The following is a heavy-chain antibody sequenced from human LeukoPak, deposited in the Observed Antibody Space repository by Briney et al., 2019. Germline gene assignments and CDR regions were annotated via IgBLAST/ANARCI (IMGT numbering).Heavy chain of an antibody. CDR3: ARHIAVAGTWAYDY. CDR2: ISSRSVTI. J-gene: IGHJ4*02. CDR1: GFTFNSYS. Sequence: GGSLRLSCVAPGFTFNSYSMNWVRQAPGKGREWVSYISSRSVTIYYADSVKGRFTISRDNAKKSLYLQMNSLRDEDTAVYYCARHIAVAGTWAYDYWGQGTLVTVSS. D-gene: IGHD6-19*01. V-gene: IGHV3-48*02.